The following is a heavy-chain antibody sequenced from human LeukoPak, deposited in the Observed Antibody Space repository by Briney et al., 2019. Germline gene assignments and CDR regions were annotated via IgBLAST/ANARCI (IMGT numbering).Heavy chain of an antibody. Sequence: GASVKVSRKASGYTFTGYYMHWVRQAPGQGLEWMGWINPNSGGTNHAQKFQGRVTMTRDTSISTAYMELSRLRSDDTAVYYCARDLHYYDSSGCTDYWGQGTLVTVSS. D-gene: IGHD3-22*01. J-gene: IGHJ4*02. CDR2: INPNSGGT. CDR3: ARDLHYYDSSGCTDY. V-gene: IGHV1-2*02. CDR1: GYTFTGYY.